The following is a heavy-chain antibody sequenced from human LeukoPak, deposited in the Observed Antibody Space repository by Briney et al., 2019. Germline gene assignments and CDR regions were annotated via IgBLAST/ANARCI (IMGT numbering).Heavy chain of an antibody. CDR2: IWSDGTEK. CDR3: AKDAQRGFDYSNSLEY. D-gene: IGHD4-11*01. J-gene: IGHJ4*02. V-gene: IGHV3-33*06. CDR1: GFTFSHYG. Sequence: GRSLRLSCAASGFTFSHYGMHWVRQAPGKGLEWVAVIWSDGTEKYYGDAVKGRFTISRDNSRNTVYLQMNSLRGEDTAVYYCAKDAQRGFDYSNSLEYWGPGTLVTVSS.